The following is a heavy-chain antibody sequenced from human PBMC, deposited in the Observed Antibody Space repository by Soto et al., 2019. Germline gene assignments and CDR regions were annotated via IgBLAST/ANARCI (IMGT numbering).Heavy chain of an antibody. V-gene: IGHV1-69*13. CDR2: IIPRSATS. D-gene: IGHD6-19*01. Sequence: GASVKVSCKASGGTFSSYAISWVRQAPGQGLEWMGGIIPRSATSNYAQRFQGRVTFTADESTSTAYMELSSLRPEDTAVYYCARAVAVPADFDYWGQGTLVTVAS. CDR1: GGTFSSYA. J-gene: IGHJ4*02. CDR3: ARAVAVPADFDY.